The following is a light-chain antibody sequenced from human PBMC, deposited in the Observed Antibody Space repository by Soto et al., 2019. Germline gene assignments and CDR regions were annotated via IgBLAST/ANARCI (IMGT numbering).Light chain of an antibody. CDR2: EVN. V-gene: IGLV2-14*01. J-gene: IGLJ1*01. CDR3: CYYTGSPYV. Sequence: QSALTQPASVSGSPSQSITISCTGTSSDIGRYDFVSWYQQLPGKAPKLLIYEVNHRPSGISDRFSGSKSGNTASLTISGLQADDEAHYYCCYYTGSPYVFGSGTKVTVL. CDR1: SSDIGRYDF.